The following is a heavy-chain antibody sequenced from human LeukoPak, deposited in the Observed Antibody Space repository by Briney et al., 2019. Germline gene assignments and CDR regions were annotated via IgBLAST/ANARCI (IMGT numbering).Heavy chain of an antibody. CDR2: INPSDGST. V-gene: IGHV1-46*01. CDR3: ASSSGYDGYYYYMDV. D-gene: IGHD5-12*01. Sequence: AASVKVSCKASGYTFTSYYMHWVRQAPGQGLEWMGIINPSDGSTIYAQRFQGRVTMTRDTSTSTVYMELSSLRSQDTAMFYCASSSGYDGYYYYMDVWGKGTTVTISS. CDR1: GYTFTSYY. J-gene: IGHJ6*03.